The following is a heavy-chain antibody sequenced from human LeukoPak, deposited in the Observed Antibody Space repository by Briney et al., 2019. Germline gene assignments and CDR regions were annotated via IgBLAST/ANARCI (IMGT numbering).Heavy chain of an antibody. J-gene: IGHJ6*03. D-gene: IGHD2-2*01. V-gene: IGHV4-59*01. Sequence: SETLSLTCTVSGGSISSYYWSWIRQPPGKGLEWIGYIYYSGSTKYNPSLKSRVTISVDTSKNQFSLKLSSVTAADTAVYYCAREVVSVPPYYYYYMDVWGKGTTVTISS. CDR2: IYYSGST. CDR3: AREVVSVPPYYYYYMDV. CDR1: GGSISSYY.